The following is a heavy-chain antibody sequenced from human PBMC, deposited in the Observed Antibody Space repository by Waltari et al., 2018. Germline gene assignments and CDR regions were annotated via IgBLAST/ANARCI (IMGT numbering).Heavy chain of an antibody. CDR1: GFTFFRYP. J-gene: IGHJ4*02. Sequence: EVQLLESGGGLVQPGGSLRLSCAASGFTFFRYPMTWVRQAPGKGLEWVSSISGPALTTFYADSVKGRFSVSRDNSKNTLYLQINGLRADDTAVYYCAKAGGIAAAEFQFDFWGRGTLVTVSS. V-gene: IGHV3-23*01. D-gene: IGHD6-13*01. CDR2: ISGPALTT. CDR3: AKAGGIAAAEFQFDF.